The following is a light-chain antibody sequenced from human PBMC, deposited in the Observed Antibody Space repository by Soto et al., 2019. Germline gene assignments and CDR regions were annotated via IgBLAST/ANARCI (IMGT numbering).Light chain of an antibody. V-gene: IGKV3-20*01. CDR3: QQYGSSLALT. CDR1: QSVSSSY. CDR2: GAS. J-gene: IGKJ4*01. Sequence: EIVLTQSPGTLSLSPGERATLSCRASQSVSSSYLARYQQKPGQAPRLLIYGASSRATGIPDRFSGSGSGTEFTLTISRLEPEDFAVYYCQQYGSSLALTFGGGTKVEIK.